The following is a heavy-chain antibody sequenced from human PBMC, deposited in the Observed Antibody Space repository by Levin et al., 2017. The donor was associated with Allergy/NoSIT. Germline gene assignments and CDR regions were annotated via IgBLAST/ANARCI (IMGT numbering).Heavy chain of an antibody. Sequence: GASVKVSCKTSGGTFTSYTINWVRQAPGQGLEWMGGIIPIFGTPNYAQKFQGRVTITADESTSTAYMELSSLRSEDTAVYYCASQIAAAGTGASFDYWGQGTLVTVSS. V-gene: IGHV1-69*13. CDR3: ASQIAAAGTGASFDY. CDR1: GGTFTSYT. D-gene: IGHD6-13*01. CDR2: IIPIFGTP. J-gene: IGHJ4*02.